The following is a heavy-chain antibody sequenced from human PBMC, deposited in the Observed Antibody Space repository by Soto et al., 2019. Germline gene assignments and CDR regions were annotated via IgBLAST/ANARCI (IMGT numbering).Heavy chain of an antibody. CDR2: ITGNGDTT. V-gene: IGHV3-23*01. D-gene: IGHD3-22*01. J-gene: IGHJ4*02. CDR1: GFTFINTG. Sequence: GGSLRLSCAVCGFTFINTGMSWVRQAPGQGLEWVSAITGNGDTTYYADSVKGRFTISRDNSKSTLYLQMNSLRAEDTAVYYCAKIDGYFDYWGQGTLVTVSS. CDR3: AKIDGYFDY.